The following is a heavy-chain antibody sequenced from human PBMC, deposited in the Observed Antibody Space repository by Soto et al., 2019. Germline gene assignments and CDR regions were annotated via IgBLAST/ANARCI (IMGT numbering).Heavy chain of an antibody. CDR3: ARGGRGYSSAPRYYFDY. CDR1: GGSFSSNP. J-gene: IGHJ4*02. V-gene: IGHV1-69*01. D-gene: IGHD5-18*01. CDR2: IIPIFATV. Sequence: QVQLVQSGSEVKKPGSSVKVSCTASGGSFSSNPISWVRQAPGQGLEWMAGIIPIFATVHYAQKFQGRVTITADESTSTAYMELTSPRSEDTAVYFCARGGRGYSSAPRYYFDYWGQGTLVTVSS.